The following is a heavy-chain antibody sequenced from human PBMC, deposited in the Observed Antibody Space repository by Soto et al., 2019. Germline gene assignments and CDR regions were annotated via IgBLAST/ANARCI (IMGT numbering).Heavy chain of an antibody. Sequence: QVQLVESGGGLVKPGGSLRLSCAASGFTFSDYYMSWIRQAPGKGLEWVSYISSSGSTIYYADSVKGRFTISRDNAXXXXXXQMNSLRAEDTAVYYCARVVPGVVIIIADAFDIWGQGTMVTVSS. CDR1: GFTFSDYY. D-gene: IGHD3-3*01. V-gene: IGHV3-11*01. J-gene: IGHJ3*02. CDR3: ARVVPGVVIIIADAFDI. CDR2: ISSSGSTI.